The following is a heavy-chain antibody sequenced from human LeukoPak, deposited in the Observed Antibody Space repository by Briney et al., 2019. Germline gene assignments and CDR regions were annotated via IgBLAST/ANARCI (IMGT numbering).Heavy chain of an antibody. CDR3: AREGGPYRPLDY. CDR2: VNLQGST. CDR1: GGSISNTNW. Sequence: PSGTLSLTRGVSGGSISNTNWWTWVRQPPGEGLEWIGEVNLQGSTNYNPSLKSRVAISVDKSENHISLKLTSVTAADTAVYYCAREGGPYRPLDYSGQGTLVTVAS. V-gene: IGHV4-4*02. J-gene: IGHJ4*02.